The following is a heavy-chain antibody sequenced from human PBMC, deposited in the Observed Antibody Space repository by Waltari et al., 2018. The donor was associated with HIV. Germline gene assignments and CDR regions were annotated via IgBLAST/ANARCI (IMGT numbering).Heavy chain of an antibody. CDR1: GGSISTHNW. CDR2: IYHPGST. Sequence: QVQLQESGPGQVEPSGTLSLTCAVSGGSISTHNWWTWVRQPPGKGLEWIGEIYHPGSTNYNKSLKSRVTISVDKSKNQFSLELRSMTAADTAVYYCVRVVSDGNGSSWLDPWGQGTLVTVSS. D-gene: IGHD2-21*01. CDR3: VRVVSDGNGSSWLDP. J-gene: IGHJ5*02. V-gene: IGHV4-4*02.